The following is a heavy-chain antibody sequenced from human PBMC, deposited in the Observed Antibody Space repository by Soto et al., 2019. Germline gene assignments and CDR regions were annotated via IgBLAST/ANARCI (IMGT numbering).Heavy chain of an antibody. D-gene: IGHD1-1*01. CDR1: GYSFTSYW. J-gene: IGHJ4*02. Sequence: GESLKISCKGFGYSFTSYWIGWVRQMPGKDLEWMGIIYPGDSDTRYSPSFQGQVTISVDKSISTAYLQWSSLKASDTAMYYCARHWGNNYRTLIDYWGQGTLVTVSS. CDR3: ARHWGNNYRTLIDY. V-gene: IGHV5-51*01. CDR2: IYPGDSDT.